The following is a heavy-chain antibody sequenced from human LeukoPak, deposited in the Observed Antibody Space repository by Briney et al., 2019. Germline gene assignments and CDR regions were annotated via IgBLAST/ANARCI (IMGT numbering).Heavy chain of an antibody. V-gene: IGHV4-59*08. Sequence: SETLSLTCTVSGGPIRTYQWSWIRQPPGKGLEWIGNIHYSGSANYNPSLKSRVTISVDTSKNQFSLKLSSVTAADTAVYYCARYSGVLWFGELDNWFDPWGQGTLVTVSS. CDR2: IHYSGSA. D-gene: IGHD3-10*01. CDR3: ARYSGVLWFGELDNWFDP. J-gene: IGHJ5*02. CDR1: GGPIRTYQ.